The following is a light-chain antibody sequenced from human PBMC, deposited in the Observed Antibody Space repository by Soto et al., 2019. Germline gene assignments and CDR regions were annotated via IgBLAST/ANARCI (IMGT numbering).Light chain of an antibody. J-gene: IGLJ2*01. V-gene: IGLV2-8*01. CDR1: SSDVGGYNY. CDR2: EVS. Sequence: QSVLTQPPSASGSPGQSVTISCTGTSSDVGGYNYVSWYQQHPGKAPKLMIYEVSKRPSGVPDRFSGSKSGNTACLTVSGLQAEDEADYYCSSYAGSNIVVFGGGTKLTVL. CDR3: SSYAGSNIVV.